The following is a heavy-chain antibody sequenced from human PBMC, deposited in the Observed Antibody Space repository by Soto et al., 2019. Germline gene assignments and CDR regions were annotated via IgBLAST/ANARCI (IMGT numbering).Heavy chain of an antibody. D-gene: IGHD6-19*01. V-gene: IGHV3-13*05. CDR2: IGAAGDP. J-gene: IGHJ3*02. CDR3: ARVSYSRGWFDI. Sequence: PGGSLRLSCAASVFTFSIYGMHWVRQATGKGLEWVSAIGAAGDPYYPGSVKGRFTISRENAKNSLYLQMNSLRAGDTAVYDCARVSYSRGWFDIWGRGTLVTVSS. CDR1: VFTFSIYG.